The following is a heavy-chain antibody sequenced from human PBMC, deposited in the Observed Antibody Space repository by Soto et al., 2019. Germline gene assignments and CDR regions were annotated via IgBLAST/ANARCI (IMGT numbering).Heavy chain of an antibody. J-gene: IGHJ5*02. CDR1: GFTFSSYW. D-gene: IGHD6-6*01. CDR3: ARDRRPIAARPSKYNWFDP. CDR2: INSDGSST. V-gene: IGHV3-74*01. Sequence: EVQLVESGGGLVQPGGSLRLSCAASGFTFSSYWMHWVRQAPGKGLVWVSRINSDGSSTSYADSVKGRFTISRDNAKNTLYLQMNSLRAEDTAVYYCARDRRPIAARPSKYNWFDPWGQGTLVTVSS.